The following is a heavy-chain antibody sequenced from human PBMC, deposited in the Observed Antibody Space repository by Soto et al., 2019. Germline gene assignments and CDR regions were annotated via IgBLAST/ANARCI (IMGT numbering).Heavy chain of an antibody. Sequence: SSQTLSLTCTVSGGSISSSSYYWGWIRQPPGKGLEWIGSIYYSGSTYYNPSLKSRVTISVDTSKNQFSLKLSSVTAADTAVYYCARPEIAVYAFDIWGQGTMVTVSS. CDR1: GGSISSSSYY. CDR3: ARPEIAVYAFDI. V-gene: IGHV4-39*01. J-gene: IGHJ3*02. CDR2: IYYSGST. D-gene: IGHD6-19*01.